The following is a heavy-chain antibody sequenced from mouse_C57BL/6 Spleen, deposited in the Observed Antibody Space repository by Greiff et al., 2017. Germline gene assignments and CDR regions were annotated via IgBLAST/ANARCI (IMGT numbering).Heavy chain of an antibody. CDR2: IDPSDSYT. V-gene: IGHV1-50*01. CDR1: GYTFTSYW. J-gene: IGHJ2*01. CDR3: ARGIRITTGGVYFDY. Sequence: QVQLQQPGAELVKPGASVKLSCKASGYTFTSYWMQWVKQRPGQGLEWIGEIDPSDSYTNYNQKFKGKATLTVDTSSSTAYMQLSSLTSEDSAVYYCARGIRITTGGVYFDYWGQGTTLTVSS. D-gene: IGHD1-1*01.